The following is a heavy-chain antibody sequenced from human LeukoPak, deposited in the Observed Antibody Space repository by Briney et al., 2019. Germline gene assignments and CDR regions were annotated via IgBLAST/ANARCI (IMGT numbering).Heavy chain of an antibody. V-gene: IGHV4-59*01. CDR3: ARDGYCSGGSCYYYYMDV. J-gene: IGHJ6*03. D-gene: IGHD2-15*01. CDR2: IYYSGST. Sequence: PSETLSLTCTVSGGSISSYYWSWIRQPPGKGLEWIGYIYYSGSTNYNPSLKSRVTISVDTSKNQFSLKLSSVTAADTAVYYCARDGYCSGGSCYYYYMDVWGKGTTVTVSS. CDR1: GGSISSYY.